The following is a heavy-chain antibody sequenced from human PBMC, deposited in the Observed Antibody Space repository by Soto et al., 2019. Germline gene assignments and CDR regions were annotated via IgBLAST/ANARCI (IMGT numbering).Heavy chain of an antibody. CDR2: IYHSGST. J-gene: IGHJ5*02. D-gene: IGHD3-10*01. CDR3: ARDYMDRGVMRWFDP. V-gene: IGHV4-4*02. CDR1: GGSISSSNW. Sequence: QEQLQESGPGLVKPSGTLSLTCAVSGGSISSSNWWSWVRQPPGNGLEWIGEIYHSGSTNYNPSLKSRVTISVDKSKNQFSLKLSSETAADTAVYYCARDYMDRGVMRWFDPWGQGTLVTVSS.